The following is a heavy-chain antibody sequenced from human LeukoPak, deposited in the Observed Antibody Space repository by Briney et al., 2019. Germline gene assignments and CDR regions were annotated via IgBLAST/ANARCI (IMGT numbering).Heavy chain of an antibody. CDR1: GFTFSSYA. V-gene: IGHV3-23*01. Sequence: GGSLRLSCAASGFTFSSYAMSWVRQAPGKGLEWVSAISGSGGSTYYADSVKGRFTISRDNSKNTLYLQMNSLRAEDTAVYYCAKAPRIVGATYFDYWGQGTLVTVSP. CDR3: AKAPRIVGATYFDY. J-gene: IGHJ4*02. D-gene: IGHD1-26*01. CDR2: ISGSGGST.